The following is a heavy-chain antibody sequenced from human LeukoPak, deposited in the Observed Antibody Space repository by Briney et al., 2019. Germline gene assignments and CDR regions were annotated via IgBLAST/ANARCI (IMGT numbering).Heavy chain of an antibody. D-gene: IGHD3-10*01. CDR1: GGSFSGYY. V-gene: IGHV4-59*01. CDR2: IYYSGST. J-gene: IGHJ4*02. Sequence: SETLSLTCAVYGGSFSGYYWSWIRQPPGKGLGWIGYIYYSGSTNYNPSLKSRVTISVDTSKNQFSLKLSSVTAADTAVYYCARGVNGSGSIRAEFDYWGQGTLVTVSS. CDR3: ARGVNGSGSIRAEFDY.